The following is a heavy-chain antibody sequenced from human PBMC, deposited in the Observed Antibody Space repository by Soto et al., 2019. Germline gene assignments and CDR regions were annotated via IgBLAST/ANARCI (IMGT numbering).Heavy chain of an antibody. J-gene: IGHJ4*02. CDR1: GGSISSGDYY. Sequence: SETLSLTCTVSGGSISSGDYYWSWIRQPPGKGLEWIGYIYYSGSTYYNQSLKSRVTISVDTSKNQFSLKLSSVTAADTAVYYCARGSEPQMYYYDSSGYYIDYWGQGTLVTVSS. D-gene: IGHD3-22*01. CDR2: IYYSGST. CDR3: ARGSEPQMYYYDSSGYYIDY. V-gene: IGHV4-30-4*01.